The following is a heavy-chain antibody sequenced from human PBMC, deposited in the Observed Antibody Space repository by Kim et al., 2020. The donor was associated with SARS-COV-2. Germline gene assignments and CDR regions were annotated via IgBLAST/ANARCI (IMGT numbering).Heavy chain of an antibody. V-gene: IGHV3-30*07. CDR3: ARGSAVLTFGGVIAFPTNFDY. J-gene: IGHJ4*02. Sequence: RFTISRDNSKNTLYLQMNSLRAEDTAVYYCARGSAVLTFGGVIAFPTNFDYWGQGTLVTVSS. D-gene: IGHD3-16*02.